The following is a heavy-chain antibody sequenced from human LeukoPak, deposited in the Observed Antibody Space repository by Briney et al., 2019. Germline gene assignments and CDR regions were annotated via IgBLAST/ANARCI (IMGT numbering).Heavy chain of an antibody. V-gene: IGHV3-30*03. Sequence: PGGSLRLSCAASGFTFADFAIHWVRQAPGKGLEWLAVISYDGSRKSYSDSVKGRFTISRDNSKKTVYLQMNSQRVKDTAVYFCSSDAHTFSTTWFIEYLPHWGQGALVTVSS. D-gene: IGHD3-10*01. CDR3: SSDAHTFSTTWFIEYLPH. CDR2: ISYDGSRK. CDR1: GFTFADFA. J-gene: IGHJ1*01.